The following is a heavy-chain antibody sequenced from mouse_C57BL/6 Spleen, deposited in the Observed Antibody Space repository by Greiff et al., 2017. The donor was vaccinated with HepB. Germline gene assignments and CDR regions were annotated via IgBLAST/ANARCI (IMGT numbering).Heavy chain of an antibody. J-gene: IGHJ2*01. CDR1: GYTFTDYN. V-gene: IGHV1-18*01. D-gene: IGHD1-1*01. CDR3: ARTATVVAHGNCDY. CDR2: INPNNGGT. Sequence: VQLQQSGPELVKPGASVKIPCKASGYTFTDYNMDWVKQSHGKSLEWIGDINPNNGGTIYNQKFKGKATLTVDKSSSTAYMELRSLTSEDTAVYYCARTATVVAHGNCDYWGQGTTLTVSS.